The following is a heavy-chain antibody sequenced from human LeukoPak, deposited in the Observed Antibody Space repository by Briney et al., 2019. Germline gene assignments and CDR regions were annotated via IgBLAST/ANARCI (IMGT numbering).Heavy chain of an antibody. D-gene: IGHD4-17*01. CDR1: GGSISGYY. CDR2: IYYSGST. CDR3: ARYGDYSVKD. Sequence: SETLSLTCTVSGGSISGYYWTWIRQPPGKGLEWIGYIYYSGSTNYNPSLKGRVTISVDTSKNQFSLKLSSVTAADTAVYYCARYGDYSVKDWGQGTLVTVSS. J-gene: IGHJ4*02. V-gene: IGHV4-59*08.